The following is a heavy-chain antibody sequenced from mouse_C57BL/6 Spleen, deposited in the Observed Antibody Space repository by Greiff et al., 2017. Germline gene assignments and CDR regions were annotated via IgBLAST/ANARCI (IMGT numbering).Heavy chain of an antibody. Sequence: EVQLQQSGAELVRPGASVKLSCTASGFNITDYYMHWVKQRPEQGLEWIGRIDPEDGDPEYASKFQGQATMTADTSSNAAYLQLSSLTSEDTAVDYCTRAYGNCFAYWGQGTLVTGSA. CDR1: GFNITDYY. CDR3: TRAYGNCFAY. J-gene: IGHJ3*01. D-gene: IGHD2-1*01. V-gene: IGHV14-1*01. CDR2: IDPEDGDP.